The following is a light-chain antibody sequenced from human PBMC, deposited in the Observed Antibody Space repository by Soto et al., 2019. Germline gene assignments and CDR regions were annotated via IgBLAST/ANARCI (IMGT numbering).Light chain of an antibody. Sequence: DIQMTQSPSSLSASVGDRVTITCRASQGISNYLAWYQQKPGKVPKLLIYAASTLQSGVPSRFSGSGSGTDFTLTISSLQPEHVATYYCQKYNSSSGFTFGPGTKVDIK. J-gene: IGKJ3*01. CDR2: AAS. CDR3: QKYNSSSGFT. V-gene: IGKV1-27*01. CDR1: QGISNY.